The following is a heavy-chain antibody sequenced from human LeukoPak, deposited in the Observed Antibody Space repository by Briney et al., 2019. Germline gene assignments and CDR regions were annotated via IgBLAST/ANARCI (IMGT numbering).Heavy chain of an antibody. D-gene: IGHD3-3*01. CDR1: GFTFTDSA. CDR2: ISDTGGRT. Sequence: GGSLRLSCAASGFTFTDSAVSWVRQSPGEGLKWVSSISDTGGRTYYADSVKGRFTITRDNSRNIVNLQMNTLTAGDTARYYCAKGGQDFDFWRFDLWGQGILVIVSS. CDR3: AKGGQDFDFWRFDL. V-gene: IGHV3-23*01. J-gene: IGHJ5*02.